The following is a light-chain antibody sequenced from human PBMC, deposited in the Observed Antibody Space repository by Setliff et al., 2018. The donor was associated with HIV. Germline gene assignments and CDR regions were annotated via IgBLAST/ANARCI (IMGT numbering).Light chain of an antibody. J-gene: IGLJ2*01. Sequence: QSALTQPASVSGSPGQSITISCTGTSSDVGGYNYVSWYQQHPGKAPKLMIYDVRTRPSGVPNRFSGSKSGNTASLTISGLQAEDEADYYCSSYTSSSILDVVFGGGTKVTVL. CDR3: SSYTSSSILDVV. CDR2: DVR. V-gene: IGLV2-14*03. CDR1: SSDVGGYNY.